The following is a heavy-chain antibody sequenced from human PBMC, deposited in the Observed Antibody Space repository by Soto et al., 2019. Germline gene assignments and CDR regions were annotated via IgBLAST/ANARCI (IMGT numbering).Heavy chain of an antibody. CDR2: ISYDGSNK. V-gene: IGHV3-30*03. CDR3: ARPSYCSSTSCYSWYDY. CDR1: GFTFSSYG. Sequence: PGGFLRLSCAASGFTFSSYGMHWVCQAPGKGLEWVAVISYDGSNKYYADSVKGRFTISRDNSKNTLYLQMNSLRAEDTAVYYCARPSYCSSTSCYSWYDYWGQGTLVTVSS. D-gene: IGHD2-2*01. J-gene: IGHJ4*02.